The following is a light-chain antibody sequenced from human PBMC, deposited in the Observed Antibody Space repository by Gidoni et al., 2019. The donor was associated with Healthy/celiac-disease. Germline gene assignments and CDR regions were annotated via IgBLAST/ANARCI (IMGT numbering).Light chain of an antibody. J-gene: IGKJ2*01. CDR1: QSVSSN. Sequence: EIVMTQSPATLSVSPGERATLSCRASQSVSSNLAWYPQKPGQAPRLLIYGASTRATGIPAKFSGSGSGTEFTLTISSLQSEDFAVYYCQQYNNWPSTFGQGTKLEIK. V-gene: IGKV3-15*01. CDR3: QQYNNWPST. CDR2: GAS.